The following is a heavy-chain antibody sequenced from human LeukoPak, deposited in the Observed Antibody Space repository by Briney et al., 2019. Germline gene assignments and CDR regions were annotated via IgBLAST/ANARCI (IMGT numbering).Heavy chain of an antibody. CDR3: TRGITMIRGLIVGWFDP. V-gene: IGHV1-8*03. J-gene: IGHJ5*02. D-gene: IGHD3-10*01. CDR1: GYTFSSYD. CDR2: MNPNSGNT. Sequence: ASVKVSCKASGYTFSSYDINWVRQATGQGLEWMGWMNPNSGNTGYAQKFQGRLTISRNTSISTAYMELSSLGSDDTAVYYCTRGITMIRGLIVGWFDPWGQGTLVTVSS.